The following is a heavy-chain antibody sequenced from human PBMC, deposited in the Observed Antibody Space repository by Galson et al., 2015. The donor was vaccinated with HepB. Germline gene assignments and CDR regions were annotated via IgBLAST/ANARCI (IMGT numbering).Heavy chain of an antibody. CDR1: GGSISSYY. V-gene: IGHV4-59*01. Sequence: LSLTCTVSGGSISSYYWSWIRQPPGKGLEWIGYIYYSGSTNYNPSLKSRVTISVDTSKNQFSLRLSSVTAADTAVYYCARHSSGWITPFDYWGQGTLVTVSS. J-gene: IGHJ4*02. CDR2: IYYSGST. CDR3: ARHSSGWITPFDY. D-gene: IGHD6-19*01.